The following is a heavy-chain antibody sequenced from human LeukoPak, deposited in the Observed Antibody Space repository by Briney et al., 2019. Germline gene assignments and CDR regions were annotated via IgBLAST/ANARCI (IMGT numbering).Heavy chain of an antibody. J-gene: IGHJ4*02. CDR3: AKDQGTGIAAAGTSHY. V-gene: IGHV3-23*01. CDR1: GFTFSSYA. CDR2: ISGSGGST. D-gene: IGHD6-13*01. Sequence: GGSLRLSCAASGFTFSSYAMSWVRQAPGKGLEWVSVISGSGGSTYYADSVKGRYTISRDNSKNTLYLQMNSLRAEDTAVYYCAKDQGTGIAAAGTSHYWGQGTLVTVSS.